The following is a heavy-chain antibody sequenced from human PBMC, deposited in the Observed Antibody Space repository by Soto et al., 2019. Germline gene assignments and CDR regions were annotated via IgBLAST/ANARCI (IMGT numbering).Heavy chain of an antibody. D-gene: IGHD2-15*01. V-gene: IGHV4-34*01. J-gene: IGHJ3*02. CDR1: GGSLSGYY. CDR3: ARVAPNIVKYAFDI. Sequence: SETLSLTCAVYGGSLSGYYWNWIRQPPGKGLEWIGEINHSGSTSYNPSLKSRVTISVDTSKNQFSLKLSSVTAADTAVYYCARVAPNIVKYAFDIWGQGTMVTVSS. CDR2: INHSGST.